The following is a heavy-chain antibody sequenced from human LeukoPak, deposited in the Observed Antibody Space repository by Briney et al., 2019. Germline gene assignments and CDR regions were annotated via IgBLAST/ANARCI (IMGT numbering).Heavy chain of an antibody. D-gene: IGHD3-10*01. CDR3: ARLPELPGFGDY. CDR2: ISSRSDYI. J-gene: IGHJ4*02. V-gene: IGHV3-21*01. CDR1: GFTFSSYA. Sequence: PGGSLRLSCAASGFTFSSYAMSWVRQAPGKGLEWVSSISSRSDYIYYADSVKGRFTISRDDAKNSLYLQMNSLRAEDTAVYYCARLPELPGFGDYWGPGTLVTVSS.